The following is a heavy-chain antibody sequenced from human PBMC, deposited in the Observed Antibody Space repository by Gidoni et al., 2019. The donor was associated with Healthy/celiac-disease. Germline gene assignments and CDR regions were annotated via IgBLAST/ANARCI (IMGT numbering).Heavy chain of an antibody. Sequence: EVQLVESGGGLVQPGGSLRLSCAASGFPFSSYDMHWVRQATGKGLEWVSAIGTAGDTYYPGSVKGRFTISRENAKNSLYLQMNSLRAGDTAVYYCARYGGSNDAFDIWGQGTMVTVSS. V-gene: IGHV3-13*04. CDR3: ARYGGSNDAFDI. CDR2: IGTAGDT. D-gene: IGHD1-26*01. J-gene: IGHJ3*02. CDR1: GFPFSSYD.